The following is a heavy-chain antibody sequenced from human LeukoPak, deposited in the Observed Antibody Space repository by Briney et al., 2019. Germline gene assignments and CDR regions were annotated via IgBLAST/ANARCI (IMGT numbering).Heavy chain of an antibody. D-gene: IGHD3-22*01. CDR3: ARLSYYYDSSGYYLEGFDY. J-gene: IGHJ4*02. Sequence: PGGSPRLSCAASGFTFSSYSMNWVRQAPGKGLEWVSPISSSSSYIYYADSVKGRFTISRDNAKNSLYLQMNSLRAEDTAVYYCARLSYYYDSSGYYLEGFDYWGQGTLVTVSS. V-gene: IGHV3-21*01. CDR1: GFTFSSYS. CDR2: ISSSSSYI.